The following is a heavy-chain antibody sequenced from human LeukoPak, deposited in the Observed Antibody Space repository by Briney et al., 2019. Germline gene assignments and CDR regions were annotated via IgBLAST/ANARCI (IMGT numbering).Heavy chain of an antibody. V-gene: IGHV4-31*03. CDR1: GGSISSGGYY. D-gene: IGHD1-14*01. Sequence: SETLSLTCTVSGGSISSGGYYWSWIRQHPGKGLEWIGYIYYSGSTYYNPSLKSRVTISVDTSKNQFSLKLSSVTAADTAVYYCARGTVNYFDYWGQGTLVTVSS. J-gene: IGHJ4*02. CDR3: ARGTVNYFDY. CDR2: IYYSGST.